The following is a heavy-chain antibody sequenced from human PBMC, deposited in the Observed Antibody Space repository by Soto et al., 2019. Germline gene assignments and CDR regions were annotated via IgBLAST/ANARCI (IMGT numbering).Heavy chain of an antibody. D-gene: IGHD3-22*01. CDR2: ISYSVST. V-gene: IGHV4-39*01. Sequence: QLQLQESGPGLVKPSETLSLTCTVSVRSISSSRYYWGWIRQTPGKGLEWIGSISYSVSTYYNPSLKEQVTLLLDTSNNKCALKQSTVTAADTDVYYYASRDSSGYYNLDYGGQGTLVTVSS. CDR1: VRSISSSRYY. CDR3: ASRDSSGYYNLDY. J-gene: IGHJ4*02.